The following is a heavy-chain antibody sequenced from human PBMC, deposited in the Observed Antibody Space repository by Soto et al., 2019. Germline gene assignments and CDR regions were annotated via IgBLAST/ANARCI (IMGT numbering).Heavy chain of an antibody. D-gene: IGHD2-2*01. CDR3: ASLPGYCSSTSCYGGYWYGMDF. V-gene: IGHV4-31*03. J-gene: IGHJ6*02. CDR1: GVSIGTAGYY. Sequence: QVQLQESGPGLVKPSQALSLTCSVSGVSIGTAGYYWSWIRQHPGKGLEWMGYIYHSGSTYYNPSLQGRVAISIDTSKNQFSLKLSSVTAADTAVYYCASLPGYCSSTSCYGGYWYGMDFWGQGTTVTVSS. CDR2: IYHSGST.